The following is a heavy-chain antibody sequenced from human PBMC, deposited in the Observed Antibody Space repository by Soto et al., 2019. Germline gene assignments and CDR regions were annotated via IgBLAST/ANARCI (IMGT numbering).Heavy chain of an antibody. J-gene: IGHJ4*02. D-gene: IGHD2-15*01. CDR3: AKMVGAALIDY. V-gene: IGHV4-4*02. CDR1: GASISSTSSGDW. CDR2: IHHSGNT. Sequence: QVQLQESGPGLLKPSGTLSLTCTVSGASISSTSSGDWWSWVRQPPGKGLEWIGEIHHSGNTNYNPSLKSRVTMSVDKSKNQFFLRLNSVTAADTAIYYCAKMVGAALIDYWGQGTLVTVSS.